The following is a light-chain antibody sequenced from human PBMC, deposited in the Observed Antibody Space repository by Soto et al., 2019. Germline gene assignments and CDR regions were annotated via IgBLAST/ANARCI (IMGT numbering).Light chain of an antibody. CDR2: AAS. CDR3: QQTDLTPYT. CDR1: QSISSN. V-gene: IGKV1-39*01. J-gene: IGKJ2*01. Sequence: DIEMAQSPSSLSASVGDRVTITCRASQSISSNLNWYQKKPGKAPKLLIYAASNLKRGVPSRFSGSGSGTDFTLTISSLQPEDFATYYCQQTDLTPYTFGQGTKLEIK.